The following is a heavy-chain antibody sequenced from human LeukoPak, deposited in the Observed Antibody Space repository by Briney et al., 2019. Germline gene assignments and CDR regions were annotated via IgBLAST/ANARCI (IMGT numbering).Heavy chain of an antibody. CDR3: ARDFELLYAFDS. CDR1: RFTLSTYN. Sequence: PGGGLRLSCAACRFTLSTYNVYWVRPAPGRELEGVSFISTNHTETYKHDSVKGRVTIASDSCKNTLFLQNERLGPEDTALCFRARDFELLYAFDSWGQGTMVTVSS. CDR2: ISTNHTET. J-gene: IGHJ3*02. V-gene: IGHV3-21*01. D-gene: IGHD1-26*01.